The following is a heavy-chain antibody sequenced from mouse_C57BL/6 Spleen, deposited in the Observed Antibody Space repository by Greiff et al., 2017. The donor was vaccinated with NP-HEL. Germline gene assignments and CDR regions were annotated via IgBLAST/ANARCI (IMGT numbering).Heavy chain of an antibody. Sequence: QVQLKQSGPGLVQPSQSLSITCTVSGFSLTSYGVHWVRQSPGKGLEWLGVIWSGGSTDYNAAFISRLSISKDNSKSQVFFKMNSLQADDTAIYYCARNPYDYDGDGRGYYAMDYWGQGTSVTVSS. D-gene: IGHD2-4*01. J-gene: IGHJ4*01. V-gene: IGHV2-2*01. CDR3: ARNPYDYDGDGRGYYAMDY. CDR1: GFSLTSYG. CDR2: IWSGGST.